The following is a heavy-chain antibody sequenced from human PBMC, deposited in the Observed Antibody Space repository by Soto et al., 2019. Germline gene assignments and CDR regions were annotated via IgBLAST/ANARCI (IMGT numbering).Heavy chain of an antibody. CDR3: ARGPSRGWYRVDV. V-gene: IGHV1-8*01. CDR1: GYTFPRYD. Sequence: QVQLVQSGAEVKKPGASVKVSCKASGYTFPRYDINWVRQDTGQGLEWMGWMNPNSGNTGYAQKVQGRGTMTRNTSISTAYMERSSLRSEDTAVYYCARGPSRGWYRVDVWGKGTTVTVSS. CDR2: MNPNSGNT. D-gene: IGHD6-19*01. J-gene: IGHJ6*04.